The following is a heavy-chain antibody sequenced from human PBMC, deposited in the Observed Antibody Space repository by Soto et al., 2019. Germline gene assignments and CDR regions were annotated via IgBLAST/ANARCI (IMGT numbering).Heavy chain of an antibody. V-gene: IGHV4-59*01. CDR3: ARGQLHPYKQYYDFWSGYYGNYYYYYMDV. J-gene: IGHJ6*03. CDR1: GGSISSYY. CDR2: IYYSGST. D-gene: IGHD3-3*01. Sequence: SETRSLTCTVSGGSISSYYWSWIRQPPGKGLEWIGYIYYSGSTNYNPSLKSRVTISVDTSKNQFSLKLSSVTAADTAVYYCARGQLHPYKQYYDFWSGYYGNYYYYYMDVWGKGTTVTVSS.